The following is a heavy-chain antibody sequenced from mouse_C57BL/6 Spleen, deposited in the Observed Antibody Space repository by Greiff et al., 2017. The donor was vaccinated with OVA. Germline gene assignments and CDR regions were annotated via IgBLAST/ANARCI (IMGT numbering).Heavy chain of an antibody. CDR2: INPYNGDT. V-gene: IGHV1-20*01. CDR3: ARELSWFAY. Sequence: DVKLQESGPELVKPGDSVKISCKASGYSFTGYFMNWVMQSHGKSLEWIGRINPYNGDTFYNQKFKGKATLTVDKSSSTAHMELRSLTSEDSAVYYCARELSWFAYWGQGTLVTVSA. J-gene: IGHJ3*01. CDR1: GYSFTGYF.